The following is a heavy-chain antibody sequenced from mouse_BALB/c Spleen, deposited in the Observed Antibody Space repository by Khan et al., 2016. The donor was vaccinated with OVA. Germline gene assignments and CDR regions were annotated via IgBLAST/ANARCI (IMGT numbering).Heavy chain of an antibody. CDR2: ISSAATYT. CDR3: ANGNYGWFAY. CDR1: GFTFSSFV. D-gene: IGHD1-1*02. Sequence: EVELVESGGGFVEPGGSLKLSCAASGFTFSSFVMSWVRQTPEKRLEWVATISSAATYTYYPDSVKGRFTISRDTAKNTLYLQMNSLRSDDTAIYYCANGNYGWFAYWGQGTLVTVS. J-gene: IGHJ3*01. V-gene: IGHV5-9-1*01.